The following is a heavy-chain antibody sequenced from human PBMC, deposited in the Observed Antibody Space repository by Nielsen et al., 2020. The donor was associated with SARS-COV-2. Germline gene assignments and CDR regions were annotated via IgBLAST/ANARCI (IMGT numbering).Heavy chain of an antibody. J-gene: IGHJ5*02. V-gene: IGHV1-2*04. CDR1: GYTFTGYY. CDR3: ARGLVVAVAGTSAWFDP. D-gene: IGHD6-19*01. CDR2: INPNSGGT. Sequence: ASVKVSCKASGYTFTGYYMHWVRQAPGQGLEWMGWINPNSGGTNYAQKFQGWVTMTRDTSISTAYMELSRLRSDDTAVYYCARGLVVAVAGTSAWFDPWGQGTLVTVSS.